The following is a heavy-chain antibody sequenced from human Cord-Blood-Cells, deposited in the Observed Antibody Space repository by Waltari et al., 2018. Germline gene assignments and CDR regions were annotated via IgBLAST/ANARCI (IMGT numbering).Heavy chain of an antibody. Sequence: QLQLQESGPGLVRPSEPPSLTCTVSGGSISSSSYYWGWIRQPPGKGLEWFGSIYYSGSTYYNPSLKSRVTISVDTSKSQFSLKLSSVTAADTAVYYCARQNIEYSSSFFDYWGQGTLVTVSS. V-gene: IGHV4-39*01. J-gene: IGHJ4*02. D-gene: IGHD6-6*01. CDR2: IYYSGST. CDR1: GGSISSSSYY. CDR3: ARQNIEYSSSFFDY.